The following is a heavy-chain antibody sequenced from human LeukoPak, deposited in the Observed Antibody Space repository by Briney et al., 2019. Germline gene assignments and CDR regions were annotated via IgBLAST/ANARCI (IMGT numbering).Heavy chain of an antibody. D-gene: IGHD5-24*01. J-gene: IGHJ6*03. V-gene: IGHV4-38-2*02. CDR1: GYSISSGYY. CDR3: ARGDGYNYGGDCYYYYMDV. Sequence: SETLSLTCTVSGYSISSGYYWGWIRQPPGKGLEWIGSIYHSGSTYYNPSLKSRVTISVDTSKNQFSLKLSSVTAADTAVYYRARGDGYNYGGDCYYYYMDVWGKGTTVTVSS. CDR2: IYHSGST.